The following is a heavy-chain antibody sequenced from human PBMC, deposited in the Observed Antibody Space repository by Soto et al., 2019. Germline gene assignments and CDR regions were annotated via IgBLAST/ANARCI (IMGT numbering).Heavy chain of an antibody. V-gene: IGHV1-46*01. D-gene: IGHD2-15*01. CDR1: GYTFISYY. J-gene: IGHJ6*02. CDR2: INPSGGST. CDR3: ARRGLREYDYGIDV. Sequence: QLVQSGAEVKKPGASVQVSCKASGYTFISYYIHWVRQAPGQPFKWVGIINPSGGSTAYAQKFQGRVTMTGDTSTSTVYMQLNILRSVATAVYYCARRGLREYDYGIDVWGQGTTVTVSS.